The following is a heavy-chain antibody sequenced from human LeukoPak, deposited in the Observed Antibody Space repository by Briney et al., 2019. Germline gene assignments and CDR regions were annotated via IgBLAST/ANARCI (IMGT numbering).Heavy chain of an antibody. J-gene: IGHJ5*02. CDR3: ARVGGITGTTRWFGP. CDR2: IYSGGST. Sequence: GGSLRLSCAASGFNVSSNYMSWVRQAPGKGLEWVSVIYSGGSTYYADSVKGRFTISRDNSKNTLYLQMNSLRAEDTAVYYCARVGGITGTTRWFGPWGQGTLVTVSS. V-gene: IGHV3-53*01. D-gene: IGHD1-7*01. CDR1: GFNVSSNY.